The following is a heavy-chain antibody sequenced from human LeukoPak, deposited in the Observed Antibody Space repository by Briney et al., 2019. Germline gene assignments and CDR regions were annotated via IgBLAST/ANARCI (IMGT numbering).Heavy chain of an antibody. D-gene: IGHD7-27*01. J-gene: IGHJ4*02. CDR2: INPNSGGT. CDR1: GYTFTGYY. CDR3: ASVGMRPGDANSHFDY. Sequence: GASVPVSCMASGYTFTGYYMHWVRQAPGQGLEWMGWINPNSGGTNYAQKFQGRVTMTRDTSISTAYMELSRLRSDDTAVYYCASVGMRPGDANSHFDYWGQGTLGTVSS. V-gene: IGHV1-2*02.